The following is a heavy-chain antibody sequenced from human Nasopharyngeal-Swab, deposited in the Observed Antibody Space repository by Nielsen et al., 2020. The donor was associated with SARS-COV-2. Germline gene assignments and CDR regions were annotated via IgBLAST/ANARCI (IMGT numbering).Heavy chain of an antibody. CDR2: MNPNSGNT. Sequence: ASVKVSCKAPGYTFTSYDINWVRQATGQGLEWMGWMNPNSGNTGYAQKFQGRVTMTRNTSISTAYMELSSLRSEDTAVYYCAADGFIAVAGTGSYYFDYWGQGTLVTVSS. D-gene: IGHD6-19*01. CDR1: GYTFTSYD. CDR3: AADGFIAVAGTGSYYFDY. J-gene: IGHJ4*02. V-gene: IGHV1-8*01.